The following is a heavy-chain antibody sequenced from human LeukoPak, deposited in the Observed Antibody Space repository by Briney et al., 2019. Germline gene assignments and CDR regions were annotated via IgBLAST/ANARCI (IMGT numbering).Heavy chain of an antibody. CDR3: ARDVDTAMGGPGDY. CDR1: GFTVSSNY. D-gene: IGHD5-18*01. J-gene: IGHJ4*02. CDR2: IYSVGST. V-gene: IGHV3-53*01. Sequence: GGSLRLSCAASGFTVSSNYMSWVRQAPGKGLEWVSVIYSVGSTYYADSVKGRFTISRDNSKNTLYLQMNSLRAEDTAVYYCARDVDTAMGGPGDYWGQGTLVTVSS.